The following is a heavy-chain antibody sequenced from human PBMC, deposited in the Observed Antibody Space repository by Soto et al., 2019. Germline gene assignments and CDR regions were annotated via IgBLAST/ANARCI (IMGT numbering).Heavy chain of an antibody. CDR1: GFTFSSYA. J-gene: IGHJ4*02. Sequence: GGSLRLSCAASGFTFSSYAMSWVRQAPGKGLEWVSAISGSGGSTYYADSVKGRFTISRDNAKNTLYLQMNSLRAEDTAVYYCAKGGDYDSSGYYSPNDYWGQGTLVTVSS. CDR3: AKGGDYDSSGYYSPNDY. CDR2: ISGSGGST. V-gene: IGHV3-23*01. D-gene: IGHD3-22*01.